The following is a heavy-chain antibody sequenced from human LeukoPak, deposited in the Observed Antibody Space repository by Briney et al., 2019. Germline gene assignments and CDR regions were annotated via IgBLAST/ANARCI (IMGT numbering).Heavy chain of an antibody. Sequence: PGGSLRLSCAASGFTFSTYPMHWVRQAPGKGLEWVAVVADDGKDKHYVESVKGRFTISRDNSKNTLYLQMNSLRVGDTAVYYCAKDLDAIFAVALDSWGQGTLVTVSS. D-gene: IGHD3-3*01. V-gene: IGHV3-30*04. CDR3: AKDLDAIFAVALDS. CDR1: GFTFSTYP. CDR2: VADDGKDK. J-gene: IGHJ5*01.